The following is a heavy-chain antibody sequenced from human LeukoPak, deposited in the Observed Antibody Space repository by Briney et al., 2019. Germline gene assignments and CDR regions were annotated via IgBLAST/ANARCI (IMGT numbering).Heavy chain of an antibody. CDR1: GGSISSSSYY. D-gene: IGHD6-19*01. CDR3: ARDASGPYYYGMDV. Sequence: PSETLSLTCTVSGGSISSSSYYWGWIRQPPGKGLEWIGYIYYSGSTNYNPSLKSRVTISVDTSKNQFSLKLSSVTAADTAVYYCARDASGPYYYGMDVWGQGTTVTVSS. V-gene: IGHV4-61*01. J-gene: IGHJ6*02. CDR2: IYYSGST.